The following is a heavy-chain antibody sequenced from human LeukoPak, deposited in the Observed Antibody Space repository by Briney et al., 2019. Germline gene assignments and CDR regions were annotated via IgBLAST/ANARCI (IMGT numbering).Heavy chain of an antibody. J-gene: IGHJ6*03. V-gene: IGHV1-18*01. CDR1: GYTFTSYG. D-gene: IGHD3-3*01. CDR3: ARVPLRFLEWLFMDV. CDR2: ISAYNGNT. Sequence: GTSVKVSCKASGYTFTSYGISWVRQAPEQGLEWMGWISAYNGNTNYAQKLQGRVTMTTDTSTSTAYMELRSLRSDDTAVYYCARVPLRFLEWLFMDVWGKGTTVTVSS.